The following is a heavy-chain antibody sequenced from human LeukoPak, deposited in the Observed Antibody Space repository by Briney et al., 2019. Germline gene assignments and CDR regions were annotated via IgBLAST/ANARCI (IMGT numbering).Heavy chain of an antibody. CDR2: IYYSGST. CDR1: GGSISSSSYY. D-gene: IGHD3-16*02. CDR3: ASRMMTFGGVIRYDAFDI. V-gene: IGHV4-39*07. J-gene: IGHJ3*02. Sequence: SETLSLTCTVSGGSISSSSYYWSWIRQPPGKGLEWIGSIYYSGSTYYNPSLKSRVTISVDTSKNQFSLKLSSVTAADTAVYYCASRMMTFGGVIRYDAFDIWGQGTMVTVSS.